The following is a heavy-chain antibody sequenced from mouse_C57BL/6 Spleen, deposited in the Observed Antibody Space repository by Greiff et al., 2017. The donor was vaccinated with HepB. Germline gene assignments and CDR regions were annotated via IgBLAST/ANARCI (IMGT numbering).Heavy chain of an antibody. J-gene: IGHJ2*01. Sequence: LQPAGPDVVEPGASVEESCKASGYSFTAYNMKWVKQNHGKRLEWIGGINPNYGTTSYHQKFKGKATLTVDQSSSTAYMQLNSLTSEDSAVYYCASSLNYYGSSYPYYFDYWGQGTTLTVSS. V-gene: IGHV1-39*01. CDR2: INPNYGTT. CDR3: ASSLNYYGSSYPYYFDY. CDR1: GYSFTAYN. D-gene: IGHD1-1*01.